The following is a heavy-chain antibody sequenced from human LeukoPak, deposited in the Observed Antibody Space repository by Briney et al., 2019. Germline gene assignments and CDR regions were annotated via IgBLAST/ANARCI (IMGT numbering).Heavy chain of an antibody. V-gene: IGHV3-11*01. J-gene: IGHJ6*02. CDR2: ISSSGSTI. CDR3: AREQYPTYYDFWSGSIGMDV. Sequence: GGSLRLSCAASGFTFSDYYMSWIRQAPGKGLEWVSYISSSGSTIYYADSVKGRFTISRDNAKSSLYLQMNSLRAEDTAVYYCAREQYPTYYDFWSGSIGMDVWGQGTTVTVSS. CDR1: GFTFSDYY. D-gene: IGHD3-3*01.